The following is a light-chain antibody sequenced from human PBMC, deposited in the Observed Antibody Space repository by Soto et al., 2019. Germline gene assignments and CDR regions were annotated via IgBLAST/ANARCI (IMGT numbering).Light chain of an antibody. V-gene: IGKV3-11*01. CDR1: QSVSSY. Sequence: EIVLTQSPATLSLSPGERATLSCRASQSVSSYLAWYQQKPGQAPRLHIYDASNRATGIPARFCGSGSGTDFTLTISSLEPEDFAVYYCQQRSNWPPAFGPGTKVDIK. CDR3: QQRSNWPPA. J-gene: IGKJ3*01. CDR2: DAS.